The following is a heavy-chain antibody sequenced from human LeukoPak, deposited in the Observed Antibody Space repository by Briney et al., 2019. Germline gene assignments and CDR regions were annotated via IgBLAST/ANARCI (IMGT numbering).Heavy chain of an antibody. CDR1: GFTFSGSG. CDR2: IRYHGSDK. D-gene: IGHD2-2*01. J-gene: IGHJ4*02. CDR3: ARSPTSWYFDY. V-gene: IGHV3-30*02. Sequence: GGSLRLSCAASGFTFSGSGMHWVRQAPGKGLEWVAYIRYHGSDKFYADSVKGRFTISRDNSKNTLYLQMNSLRPEDTSVYYCARSPTSWYFDYWGQGTLVTVSS.